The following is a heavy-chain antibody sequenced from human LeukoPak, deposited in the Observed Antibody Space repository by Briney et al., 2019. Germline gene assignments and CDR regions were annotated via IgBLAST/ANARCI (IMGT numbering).Heavy chain of an antibody. CDR1: GYTFTDYY. CDR3: ARDKYDYGADDAFDI. Sequence: EASVKVSCKASGYTFTDYYMHWVRQAPGQGLEWMGIINPSGGSTSYAQKFQGRVTMTRDTSTSTVYMELSSLRSEDTAVYYCARDKYDYGADDAFDIWGQGTMVTVSS. J-gene: IGHJ3*02. CDR2: INPSGGST. V-gene: IGHV1-46*03. D-gene: IGHD4-17*01.